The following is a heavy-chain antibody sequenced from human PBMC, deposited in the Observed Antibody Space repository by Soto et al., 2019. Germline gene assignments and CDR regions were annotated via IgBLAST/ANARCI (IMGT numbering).Heavy chain of an antibody. CDR3: ARDGRIAAAGRLYYYYYGMDV. Sequence: ASVKVSCKASGYTFTSYDINWLRQSTGQGLEWMGWMNPNSGNTGYAQKFQGRVTMTRNTSISTAYMELSSLRSEDTAVYYCARDGRIAAAGRLYYYYYGMDVWGQGTRSPSP. V-gene: IGHV1-8*01. D-gene: IGHD6-13*01. CDR1: GYTFTSYD. CDR2: MNPNSGNT. J-gene: IGHJ6*02.